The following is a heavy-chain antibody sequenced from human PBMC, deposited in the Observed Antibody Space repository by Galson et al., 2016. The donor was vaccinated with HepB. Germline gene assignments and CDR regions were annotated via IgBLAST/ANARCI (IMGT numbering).Heavy chain of an antibody. V-gene: IGHV3-15*01. D-gene: IGHD6-19*01. Sequence: SLRLSCAASGFTFSNAWMSWVRQAPGKGLEWVGRIKSKTDGGTTDYAAPVKGRFTISRDDSKNTLYLQMNSLKTEDTAVYYCTTDRGYSSGWYYYGMDVWSQGTTVTVSS. J-gene: IGHJ6*02. CDR3: TTDRGYSSGWYYYGMDV. CDR1: GFTFSNAW. CDR2: IKSKTDGGTT.